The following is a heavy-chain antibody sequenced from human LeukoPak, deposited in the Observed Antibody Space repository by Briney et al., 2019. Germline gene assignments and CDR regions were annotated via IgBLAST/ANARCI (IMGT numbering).Heavy chain of an antibody. Sequence: SVKVSCKASGGTFSSYAISWVRQAPGQGLEWMGGIIPIFGTANYAQKFQGRVTITADESTSPAYMELSSLRSEDTAVYYCARRGYSYAPFDYWGQGTLVTVSS. CDR1: GGTFSSYA. CDR2: IIPIFGTA. J-gene: IGHJ4*02. CDR3: ARRGYSYAPFDY. D-gene: IGHD5-18*01. V-gene: IGHV1-69*13.